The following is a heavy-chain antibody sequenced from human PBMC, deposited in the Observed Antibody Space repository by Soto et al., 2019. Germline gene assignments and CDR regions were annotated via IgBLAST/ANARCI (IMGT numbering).Heavy chain of an antibody. J-gene: IGHJ6*02. CDR1: GYRFTTYW. D-gene: IGHD1-1*01. CDR3: ARQERLSPYYYAMDV. Sequence: PGESLKISCKVSGYRFTTYWIAWVRQMPGKGLEWMGIIHPGDSDTRYSPSFQDQVTISADKSVGTAFLQWSRLKASDTAPDYCARQERLSPYYYAMDVWGQRTTVTVAS. CDR2: IHPGDSDT. V-gene: IGHV5-51*01.